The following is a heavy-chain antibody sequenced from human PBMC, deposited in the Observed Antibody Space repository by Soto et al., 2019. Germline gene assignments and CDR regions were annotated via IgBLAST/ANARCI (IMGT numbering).Heavy chain of an antibody. V-gene: IGHV3-66*02. CDR1: GFTVSSNY. CDR3: AKSSIVGATAFDI. CDR2: IYSGGST. D-gene: IGHD1-26*01. Sequence: GGSLRLSCAASGFTVSSNYMSWVRQAPGKGLEWVSVIYSGGSTYYADSVKGRFTISRDNSKNTLYLQMNSLRAEDTAVYYCAKSSIVGATAFDIWGQGTMVTVSS. J-gene: IGHJ3*02.